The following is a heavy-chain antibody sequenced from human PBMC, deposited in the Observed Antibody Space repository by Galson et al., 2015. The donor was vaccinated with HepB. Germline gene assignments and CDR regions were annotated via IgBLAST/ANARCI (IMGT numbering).Heavy chain of an antibody. CDR1: GFTFSRYW. CDR3: ARDQVLWFGSDEGGMDV. J-gene: IGHJ6*02. D-gene: IGHD3-10*01. V-gene: IGHV3-74*01. CDR2: INSDGRST. Sequence: SCAASGFTFSRYWMHWVRQAPGKGLVWVSRINSDGRSTSYADSVKGRFTISRDNAKNTMYLQMNSLRAEDTAVYYCARDQVLWFGSDEGGMDVWGQGTTVTVSS.